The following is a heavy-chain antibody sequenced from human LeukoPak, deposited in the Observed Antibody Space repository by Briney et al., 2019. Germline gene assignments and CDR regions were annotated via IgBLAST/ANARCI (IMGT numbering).Heavy chain of an antibody. V-gene: IGHV5-51*01. CDR2: IYPGDSDT. CDR3: ARLMWRGDSTPGDY. D-gene: IGHD2-21*02. CDR1: GYSFTNYW. Sequence: GESLRISCKGSGYSFTNYWIGWVRQMPEKGLEWMGIIYPGDSDTRYSPSFQGQVTFSADESISTAYLQWSSLRASDTAMYYCARLMWRGDSTPGDYWGQGTLVTVSS. J-gene: IGHJ4*02.